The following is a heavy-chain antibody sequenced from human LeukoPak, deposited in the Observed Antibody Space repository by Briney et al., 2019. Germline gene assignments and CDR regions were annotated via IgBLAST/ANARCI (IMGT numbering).Heavy chain of an antibody. J-gene: IGHJ3*02. V-gene: IGHV1-8*01. Sequence: GASVKVSCKASGYTFTTYDINWVRQATGQGLEWMGWMNPNSGKKGYAQKFQGRVTMTRNTSIATAYMDLSSLRSEDTAVYYCARAKSAVRLWRPHADAFDIWGQGTMVTVSS. CDR2: MNPNSGKK. D-gene: IGHD6-25*01. CDR3: ARAKSAVRLWRPHADAFDI. CDR1: GYTFTTYD.